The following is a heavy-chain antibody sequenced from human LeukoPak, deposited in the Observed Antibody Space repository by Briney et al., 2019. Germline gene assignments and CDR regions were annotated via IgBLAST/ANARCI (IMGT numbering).Heavy chain of an antibody. Sequence: SETLSLTCTVSGGSISSSSDYWGWIRQPPGKGLEWIGNMYYSGSTYYNPSLKSRVTISVDTSKNQFSLKLSSVTAADTAVYYCARDGKINGDYVNFDLWGRGTLVTVSS. V-gene: IGHV4-39*07. CDR1: GGSISSSSDY. CDR2: MYYSGST. D-gene: IGHD4-17*01. CDR3: ARDGKINGDYVNFDL. J-gene: IGHJ2*01.